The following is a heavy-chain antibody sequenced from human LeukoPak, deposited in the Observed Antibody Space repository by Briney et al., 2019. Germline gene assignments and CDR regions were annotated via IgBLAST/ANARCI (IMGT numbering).Heavy chain of an antibody. D-gene: IGHD6-13*01. V-gene: IGHV4-4*07. CDR3: ARSPGLADLDY. Sequence: SETLSLTCSVSGGSIASNFWTWIRQPAGKGPEYIGHISSSGHTNYNPSLLSRVTMSVDTSKNQFSLRLSSVAAADTAVYYCARSPGLADLDYWGQGTLVTVSS. CDR1: GGSIASNF. J-gene: IGHJ4*02. CDR2: ISSSGHT.